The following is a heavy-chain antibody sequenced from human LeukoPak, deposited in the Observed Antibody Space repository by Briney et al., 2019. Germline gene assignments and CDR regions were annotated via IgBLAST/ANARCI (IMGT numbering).Heavy chain of an antibody. V-gene: IGHV3-11*01. CDR3: ARYCSGGSCYSDAFDY. J-gene: IGHJ4*02. CDR1: GFTFSYYY. D-gene: IGHD2-15*01. CDR2: ISSSGSTI. Sequence: GALSLSFAASGFTFSYYYMSWVRPAPGKGLEWGSYISSSGSTIYYADSVKGRFTISRDDAKNSLYLQMNSLRAEDTAVYYCARYCSGGSCYSDAFDYWGQGTLVTVSS.